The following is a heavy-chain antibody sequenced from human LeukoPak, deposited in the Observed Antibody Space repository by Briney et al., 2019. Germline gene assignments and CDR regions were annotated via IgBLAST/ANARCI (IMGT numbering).Heavy chain of an antibody. CDR3: ARAWDGYSADY. CDR1: GGSISGDSYY. Sequence: SETLSLTCTVSGGSISGDSYYWGWIRQPPGKGLEWIGSIYYSGSTYYNPSLKSRVTISVDTSKNQFSLKLSSVTAADTAVYYCARAWDGYSADYWGQGTLVTVSS. V-gene: IGHV4-39*07. J-gene: IGHJ4*02. CDR2: IYYSGST. D-gene: IGHD5-24*01.